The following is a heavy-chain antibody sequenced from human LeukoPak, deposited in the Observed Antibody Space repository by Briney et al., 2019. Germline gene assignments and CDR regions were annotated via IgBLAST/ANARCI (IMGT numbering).Heavy chain of an antibody. D-gene: IGHD5-18*01. Sequence: GGSLRLSCAASGFSFSGYSMNWVRQAPGKGLEWLSCISSISSYRHYADSVKGRLTISRDNAKNTLYLQMNSLRAEDTAVYYCARGGYHAYYLDYWGQGSLVTVSS. J-gene: IGHJ4*02. CDR1: GFSFSGYS. V-gene: IGHV3-21*01. CDR2: ISSISSYR. CDR3: ARGGYHAYYLDY.